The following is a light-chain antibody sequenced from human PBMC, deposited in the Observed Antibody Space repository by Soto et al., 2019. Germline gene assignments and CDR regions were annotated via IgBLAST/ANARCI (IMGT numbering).Light chain of an antibody. CDR3: QQNDDLPYT. CDR2: DAS. V-gene: IGKV1-33*01. CDR1: QDITNY. J-gene: IGKJ2*01. Sequence: DIPMTQSPSSLSASVGDRVTITCQASQDITNYLNWYQQKPGMAPKLLIYDASNLETGVPSRFSGSGSGTYFTFTISSLQPEDIATYYCQQNDDLPYTFGQGTKLEIK.